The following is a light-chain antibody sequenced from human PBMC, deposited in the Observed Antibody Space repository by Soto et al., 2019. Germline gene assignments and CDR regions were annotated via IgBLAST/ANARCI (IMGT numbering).Light chain of an antibody. V-gene: IGKV1-8*01. CDR1: QGISSY. CDR2: AAS. CDR3: QTYFSYPWT. Sequence: AIRMTQSPSSLSASTGDRVTITCRASQGISSYLAWYQQKPGKAPKLLIYAASTLQSGVPSRFSGSGSWTEFPLNLSCLQSGDFGNYFRQTYFSYPWTFGQGTKVEIK. J-gene: IGKJ1*01.